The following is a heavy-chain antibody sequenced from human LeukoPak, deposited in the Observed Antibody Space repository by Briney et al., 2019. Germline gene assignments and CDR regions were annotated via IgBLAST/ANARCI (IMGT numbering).Heavy chain of an antibody. D-gene: IGHD6-13*01. CDR2: INPNSGGT. Sequence: GASVKVSCKASGYTFTGYYMHWVRQAPGQGLEWMGWINPNSGGTNYAQKFQGRVTMTRDTSISTAYMELSRLRSDDTAVYYCARDRTLRWGAAAGTGEFDYWGQGTLVTVSS. CDR3: ARDRTLRWGAAAGTGEFDY. V-gene: IGHV1-2*02. J-gene: IGHJ4*02. CDR1: GYTFTGYY.